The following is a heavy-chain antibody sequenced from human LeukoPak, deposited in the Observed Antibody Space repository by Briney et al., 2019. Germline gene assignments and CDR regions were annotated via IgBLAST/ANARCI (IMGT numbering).Heavy chain of an antibody. CDR1: GGSISSGDYY. D-gene: IGHD2-2*01. J-gene: IGHJ4*02. V-gene: IGHV4-30-4*08. CDR3: ARYCSSTSCYDY. Sequence: SETLSLTCTVSGGSISSGDYYWSWIRQPPGRGLEWIGYIYYSGSTYYNPSLKSRVTISVDTSKNQFSLKLSSVTAADTAVYYCARYCSSTSCYDYWGQGTLVTLSA. CDR2: IYYSGST.